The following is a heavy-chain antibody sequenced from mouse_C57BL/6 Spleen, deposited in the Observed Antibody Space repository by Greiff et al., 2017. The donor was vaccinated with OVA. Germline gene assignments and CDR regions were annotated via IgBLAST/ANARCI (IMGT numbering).Heavy chain of an antibody. Sequence: QVQLQQPGAELVMPGASVKLSCKASGYTFTSYWMHWVKQRPGQGLEWIGDIDPSDSYTNYNQKFKGKSTLTVDKSSSTAYMQLSSLTSEDSAIYYCARSLDDGYYWYFDVWGTGTTVTV. D-gene: IGHD2-3*01. J-gene: IGHJ1*03. V-gene: IGHV1-69*01. CDR3: ARSLDDGYYWYFDV. CDR1: GYTFTSYW. CDR2: IDPSDSYT.